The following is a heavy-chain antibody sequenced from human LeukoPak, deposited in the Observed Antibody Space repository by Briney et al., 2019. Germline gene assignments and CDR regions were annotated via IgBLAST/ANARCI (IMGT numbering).Heavy chain of an antibody. CDR1: GGSISSSSYY. CDR3: ARHSSSSPGEAYPTFDP. V-gene: IGHV4-61*05. CDR2: IYTSGST. D-gene: IGHD6-6*01. J-gene: IGHJ5*02. Sequence: PSETLSLTCTVSGGSISSSSYYWGWIRQPPGKGLEWIGYIYTSGSTNYNPSLKSRVTISVDTSKNQFSLKLSSVTAADTAVYYCARHSSSSPGEAYPTFDPWGQGTLVTVSS.